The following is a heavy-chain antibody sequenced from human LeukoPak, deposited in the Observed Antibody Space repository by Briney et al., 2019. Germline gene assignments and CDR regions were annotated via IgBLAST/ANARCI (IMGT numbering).Heavy chain of an antibody. CDR1: GYIFISHG. Sequence: GASVEVSCKASGYIFISHGISWVRQAPGQGLEWMGWISPHNGKTEYAQKFQGRVSMTRDRSTSTVYMELRSLRSDDTAVYYCARESPPLTTVITKYYQYFMDVWGKGATVTVSS. D-gene: IGHD4-23*01. CDR3: ARESPPLTTVITKYYQYFMDV. J-gene: IGHJ6*03. CDR2: ISPHNGKT. V-gene: IGHV1-18*04.